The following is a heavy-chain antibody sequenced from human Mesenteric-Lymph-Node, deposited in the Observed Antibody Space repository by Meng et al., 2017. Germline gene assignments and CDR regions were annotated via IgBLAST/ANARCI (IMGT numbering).Heavy chain of an antibody. CDR2: VYYSGNS. V-gene: IGHV4-39*07. CDR1: GGSISSSSYY. CDR3: ARAGGGSFELDF. J-gene: IGHJ4*02. D-gene: IGHD2-15*01. Sequence: SETLSLTCTVSGGSISSSSYYWGWIRQPPGKGLEWIGSVYYSGNSYYNPSLKSRVSISVDTSKNHFSLKLSSVTAADTAVYYCARAGGGSFELDFWGQGTLVTVSS.